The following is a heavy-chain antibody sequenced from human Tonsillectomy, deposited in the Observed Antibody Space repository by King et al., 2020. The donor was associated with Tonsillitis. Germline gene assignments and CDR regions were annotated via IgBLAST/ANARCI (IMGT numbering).Heavy chain of an antibody. CDR2: IYYSGST. CDR1: GGSISSYY. V-gene: IGHV4-59*08. CDR3: AVGSSNCNDVAAFNI. J-gene: IGHJ3*02. D-gene: IGHD1-20*01. Sequence: QLQESGPGLVKPSETLSLTCTVSGGSISSYYWSWIRQPPGKGLEWIGYIYYSGSTNYSPSLKSRVTISVDMSKNQFSLKLNSLTAADTAVYYCAVGSSNCNDVAAFNIWGQGTTVTVSS.